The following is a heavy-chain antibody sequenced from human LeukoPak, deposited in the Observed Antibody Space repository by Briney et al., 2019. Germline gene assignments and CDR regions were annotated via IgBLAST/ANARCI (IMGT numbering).Heavy chain of an antibody. Sequence: SQTLSLTCTVSGGSISSGSYYWSWIRQPAGKGLEWIGRIYTSGSTNYNPSLKSRVTISLDTSKNQFSLKLSSVTAADTAVYYCATIAVAGHFDYWGQGTLVTVSS. CDR3: ATIAVAGHFDY. CDR1: GGSISSGSYY. D-gene: IGHD6-19*01. CDR2: IYTSGST. V-gene: IGHV4-61*02. J-gene: IGHJ4*02.